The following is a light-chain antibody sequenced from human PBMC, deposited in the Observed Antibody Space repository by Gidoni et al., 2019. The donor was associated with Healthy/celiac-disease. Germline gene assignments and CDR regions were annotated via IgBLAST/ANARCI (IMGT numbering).Light chain of an antibody. V-gene: IGKV3-20*01. J-gene: IGKJ1*01. Sequence: EIVFTHSPGTLSLSPGEIATLSCRDSQSVSSSYLAWYQQNTGQAPRLLIYGASSRATGIQDRFSGSGSGKDFTLTISRLEPEDFAVYYWQQYGSSPRTFXQXTKVEIK. CDR3: QQYGSSPRT. CDR1: QSVSSSY. CDR2: GAS.